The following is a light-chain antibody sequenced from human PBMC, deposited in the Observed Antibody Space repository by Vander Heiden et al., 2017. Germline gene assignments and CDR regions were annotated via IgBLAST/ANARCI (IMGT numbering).Light chain of an antibody. CDR3: QSADSSGTYPRV. V-gene: IGLV3-25*03. CDR1: ALPKQY. Sequence: SYELTQLPSASVSPGQTARITCSGDALPKQYAYWYQQKPGQAPVLVIYKDSERPSGIPERFSGSSSGTTVTLTISGVQAEDEADYYCQSADSSGTYPRVFGTGTKVTVL. J-gene: IGLJ1*01. CDR2: KDS.